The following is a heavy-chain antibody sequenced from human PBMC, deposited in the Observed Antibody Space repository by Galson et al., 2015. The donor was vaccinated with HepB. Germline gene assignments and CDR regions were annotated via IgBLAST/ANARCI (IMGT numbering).Heavy chain of an antibody. CDR2: IWTDGSER. CDR3: AREAQSGPCNLTSCPDSFDI. V-gene: IGHV3-33*01. D-gene: IGHD2-2*01. Sequence: SLRLSCAASGFKFNVYGMHWVRKAPGKGLQWVAIIWTDGSERHYADSVQGRVTITRDNSKNILYLQMDSLRADDTAVYYCAREAQSGPCNLTSCPDSFDICGHGTLVTVSS. CDR1: GFKFNVYG. J-gene: IGHJ3*02.